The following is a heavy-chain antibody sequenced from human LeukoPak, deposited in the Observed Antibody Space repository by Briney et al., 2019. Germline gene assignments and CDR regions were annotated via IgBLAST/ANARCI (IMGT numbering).Heavy chain of an antibody. J-gene: IGHJ4*02. CDR3: ARGGAARPDY. Sequence: GGSLRLSCAASGFTFSDYYMSWIRQAPGKGLEWVSYISSNSRNIDYAHSVKGRFTISRDNAKNSLYLQMNSLRVEDTAIYYCARGGAARPDYWGRGTLVTVSS. V-gene: IGHV3-11*06. CDR1: GFTFSDYY. CDR2: ISSNSRNI. D-gene: IGHD6-6*01.